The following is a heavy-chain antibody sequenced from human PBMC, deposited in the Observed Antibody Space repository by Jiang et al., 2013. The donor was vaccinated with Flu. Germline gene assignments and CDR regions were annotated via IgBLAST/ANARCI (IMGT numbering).Heavy chain of an antibody. D-gene: IGHD3-10*01. CDR3: ARRPAWLYYYGSGRRDYYYYYGMDV. V-gene: IGHV4-39*07. Sequence: LLKPSETLSLTCTVSGDSISSGNYYWGWIRQPPGKGLEWIGSLYYSGSTYYNPSLKSRVTVSVDTSKNQFSLKLSSVTAADTAVYYCARRPAWLYYYGSGRRDYYYYYGMDVWGQGTTVTVSS. CDR2: LYYSGST. J-gene: IGHJ6*02. CDR1: GDSISSGNYY.